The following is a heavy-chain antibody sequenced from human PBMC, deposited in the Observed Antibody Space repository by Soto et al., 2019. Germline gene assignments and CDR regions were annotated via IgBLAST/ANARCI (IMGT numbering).Heavy chain of an antibody. CDR3: ARGGIHYYDDSGHAFDY. CDR1: GDTFDIYG. Sequence: QVHLVQSGAEVKKPWSSVKVSCKASGDTFDIYGFNKVRQAPGHGHEWLGTIIPISGTADYAQKFEGRVSITADKSTTTAYMELASLTSEDTAIYYCARGGIHYYDDSGHAFDYWGQGTRITVSS. CDR2: IIPISGTA. D-gene: IGHD3-22*01. V-gene: IGHV1-69*06. J-gene: IGHJ4*02.